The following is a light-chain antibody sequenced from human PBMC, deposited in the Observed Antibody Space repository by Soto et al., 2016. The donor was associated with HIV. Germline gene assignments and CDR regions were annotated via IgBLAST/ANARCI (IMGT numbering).Light chain of an antibody. Sequence: DIVMTQTPLSLSVTPGQPASISCRSSQSLVHSDGMTYLYWYLQKPGQPPQLLIFEASKRFSGVPDRFTGSGSRDRLHTDNQAGWRLRMVGVYYCMQTILPSAPPFGG. J-gene: IGKJ4*02. CDR3: MQTILPSAPP. CDR2: EAS. V-gene: IGKV2D-29*01. CDR1: QSLVHSDGMTY.